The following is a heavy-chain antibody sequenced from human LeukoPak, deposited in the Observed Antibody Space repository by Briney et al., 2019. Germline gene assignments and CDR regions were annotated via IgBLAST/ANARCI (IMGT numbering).Heavy chain of an antibody. J-gene: IGHJ4*02. CDR1: GYSFNIYW. CDR3: ASNGDSQGVFEY. V-gene: IGHV5-51*01. CDR2: IYPGDSDT. Sequence: GESLKISCKGSGYSFNIYWIGWVRQMPGEGLEWMGIIYPGDSDTRYSPSFQGQVTISADKSISTIYLQWNSLKASDTAMYYCASNGDSQGVFEYWGQGTLVTVSS. D-gene: IGHD4-17*01.